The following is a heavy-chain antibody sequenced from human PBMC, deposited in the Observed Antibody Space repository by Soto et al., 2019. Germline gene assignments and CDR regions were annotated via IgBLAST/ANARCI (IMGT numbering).Heavy chain of an antibody. V-gene: IGHV3-49*04. D-gene: IGHD6-13*01. CDR2: IRSKAYGGTT. J-gene: IGHJ6*02. Sequence: SLRLSCTASGFTFGDYAMSWVRQAPGKGLEGVGFIRSKAYGGTTEYAASVKGRITISRDDSKSIAYLQMNSLKTEDTAVYYCTRDNSSSWPYYYYNGMDVWGQRTTVTVSS. CDR3: TRDNSSSWPYYYYNGMDV. CDR1: GFTFGDYA.